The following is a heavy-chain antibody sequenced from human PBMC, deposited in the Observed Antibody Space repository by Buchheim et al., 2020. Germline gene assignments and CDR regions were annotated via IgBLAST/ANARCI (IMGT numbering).Heavy chain of an antibody. CDR3: ARAPYNDRVDP. V-gene: IGHV3-11*01. J-gene: IGHJ5*02. CDR1: GFSFSDYY. D-gene: IGHD5-24*01. CDR2: ISFGGNII. Sequence: QVHLLESGGGLVQPGGSLRLSCAASGFSFSDYYMSWIRQAPGKGLEWVSYISFGGNIIDYADSVKGRFTISRDNAKNSLFLQMNSLRGEDTAVYYCARAPYNDRVDPWGQGTL.